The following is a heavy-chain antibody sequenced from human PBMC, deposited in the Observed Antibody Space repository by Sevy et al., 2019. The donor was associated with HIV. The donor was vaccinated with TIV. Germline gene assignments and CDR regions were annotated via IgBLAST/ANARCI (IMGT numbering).Heavy chain of an antibody. Sequence: GGYLRLSCAATGFTFSNYAMHWVRQAPGKGMEWVAIIWSDGAYQYHGDSVKGRFTISRDNSKNTLYLQMNNVRVEDTAVYYCARGGYYYDNAAYYALDSWGQGTLVIVSS. CDR2: IWSDGAYQ. CDR3: ARGGYYYDNAAYYALDS. D-gene: IGHD3-22*01. CDR1: GFTFSNYA. J-gene: IGHJ4*02. V-gene: IGHV3-33*01.